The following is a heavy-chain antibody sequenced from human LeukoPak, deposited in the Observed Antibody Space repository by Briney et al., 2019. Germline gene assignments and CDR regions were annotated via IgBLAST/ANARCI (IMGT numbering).Heavy chain of an antibody. J-gene: IGHJ2*01. D-gene: IGHD3-3*01. CDR1: GFTFSNAW. CDR3: TTDYFGVVPNYWYFDL. CDR2: IKSKTDGGTT. Sequence: GGSLRLSCAASGFTFSNAWMSWVRQAPGKGLEWVGRIKSKTDGGTTDYAAPVKGRFTISRDDSKNTLYLQMNSLKTEDTAVYYCTTDYFGVVPNYWYFDLWGRGTLVTVSS. V-gene: IGHV3-15*01.